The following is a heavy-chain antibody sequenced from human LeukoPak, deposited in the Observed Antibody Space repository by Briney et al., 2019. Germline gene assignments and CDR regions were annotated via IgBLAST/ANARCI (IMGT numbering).Heavy chain of an antibody. V-gene: IGHV4-59*01. D-gene: IGHD6-13*01. CDR1: GGSIRTYY. J-gene: IGHJ3*02. Sequence: SETLSLTCSISGGSIRTYYWTWIRQPPGKGLELIGFIFHSGSTSYNPSLKSRVTISIDTSNYQFPLHLSSVTAADTAMYYCARKVPAAGEDAFDIWGQGTMVTVSS. CDR2: IFHSGST. CDR3: ARKVPAAGEDAFDI.